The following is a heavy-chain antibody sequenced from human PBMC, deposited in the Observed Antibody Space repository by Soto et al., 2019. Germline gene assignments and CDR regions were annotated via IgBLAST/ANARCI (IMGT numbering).Heavy chain of an antibody. Sequence: EVQLVESGGGLVQPGGSLRLSCAASGFTFSSYSMNWVHQAPGKGLEWVSYISSSSSTIYYADSVKGRFTISRDNAKNSLYLQMNSLRDEDTAVYYCARDHRYYYDSKGNYYYYGMDVWGQGTTVTVSS. CDR3: ARDHRYYYDSKGNYYYYGMDV. CDR2: ISSSSSTI. D-gene: IGHD3-22*01. V-gene: IGHV3-48*02. CDR1: GFTFSSYS. J-gene: IGHJ6*02.